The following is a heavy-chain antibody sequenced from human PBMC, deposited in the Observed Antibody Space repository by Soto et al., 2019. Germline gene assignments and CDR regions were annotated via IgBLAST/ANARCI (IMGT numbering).Heavy chain of an antibody. CDR1: GFTFNNHW. CDR3: VRDRPHNWFDP. Sequence: PGGSLRLSCAASGFTFNNHWMHWVRQVPGNGPVWVARISNDGSETIYADSVEGRFTISRDNAKNTVYLEMNSLRVEDTAVYYCVRDRPHNWFDPWGQGTLVTVSS. V-gene: IGHV3-74*01. CDR2: ISNDGSET. J-gene: IGHJ5*02.